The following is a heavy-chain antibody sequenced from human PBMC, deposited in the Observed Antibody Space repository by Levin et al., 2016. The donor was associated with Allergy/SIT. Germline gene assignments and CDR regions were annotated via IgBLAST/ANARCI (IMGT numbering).Heavy chain of an antibody. CDR3: ARRERTCTFGFDY. D-gene: IGHD1-26*01. CDR1: GYTFNTYC. V-gene: IGHV1-46*02. Sequence: ASVKVSCKASGYTFNTYCMHWVRQAPGQGLEWLGIINPNGDITKYAQKLQGRVTMTRDTSTSVLYMHLSSLRSEDTAVYYCARRERTCTFGFDYVGPGNPGHRLL. J-gene: IGHJ4*02. CDR2: INPNGDIT.